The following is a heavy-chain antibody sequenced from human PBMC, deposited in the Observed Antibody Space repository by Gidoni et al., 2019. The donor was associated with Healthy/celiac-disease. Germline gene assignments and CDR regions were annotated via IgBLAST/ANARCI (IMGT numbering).Heavy chain of an antibody. Sequence: EVQLLESGGGLVQPGGSLRLSCAASGFTFSSYAMSWVRQAPGKGLEWVSAISGSGGSTYYADSVKGRFTISRDNSKNTLYLQMNSLRAEDTAVYYCAKGSSGWYGVPYYYGMDVWGQGTTVTVSS. J-gene: IGHJ6*02. D-gene: IGHD6-19*01. CDR2: ISGSGGST. CDR1: GFTFSSYA. V-gene: IGHV3-23*01. CDR3: AKGSSGWYGVPYYYGMDV.